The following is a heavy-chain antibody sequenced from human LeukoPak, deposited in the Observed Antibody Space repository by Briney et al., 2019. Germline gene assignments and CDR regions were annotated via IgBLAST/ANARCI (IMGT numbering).Heavy chain of an antibody. V-gene: IGHV3-20*04. J-gene: IGHJ3*02. CDR3: AKFRYGYLFDAFDI. CDR2: INWNGGST. D-gene: IGHD5-18*01. CDR1: GFTFDDYG. Sequence: GGSLRLSCADSGFTFDDYGMSWVRQAPGKGLEWVSGINWNGGSTGYADSVKGRFTISRDNAKNSLYLQMNSLRAEDTAVYYCAKFRYGYLFDAFDIWGQGTMVTVSS.